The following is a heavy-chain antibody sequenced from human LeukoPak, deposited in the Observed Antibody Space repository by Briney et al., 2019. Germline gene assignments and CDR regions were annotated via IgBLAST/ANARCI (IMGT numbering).Heavy chain of an antibody. CDR1: GFTVSSNY. Sequence: PGGSLRLSCAASGFTVSSNYMSWVRQAPGKGLEWVSAISGSGGSTYYADSVKGRFTISRDNSKNTLYLQMNSLRAEDTAVYCCAKVMGWFDPWGQGTLVTVSS. CDR2: ISGSGGST. CDR3: AKVMGWFDP. V-gene: IGHV3-23*01. J-gene: IGHJ5*02.